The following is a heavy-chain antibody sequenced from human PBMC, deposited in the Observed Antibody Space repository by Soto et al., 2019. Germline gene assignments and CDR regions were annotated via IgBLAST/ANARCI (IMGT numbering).Heavy chain of an antibody. Sequence: QVQLQESGPGLVKPSQTLSLTCTVSGGSISSGGYYWSWIRQRPGKGLEWIGYIYYSGSTYYNPPLMSRLTVSVDKSKNPFSLTLTSVTAAATAVYYCATFAKSPRPTALDSWGPGTLVTVSS. V-gene: IGHV4-31*03. J-gene: IGHJ4*02. CDR1: GGSISSGGYY. CDR3: ATFAKSPRPTALDS. D-gene: IGHD1-1*01. CDR2: IYYSGST.